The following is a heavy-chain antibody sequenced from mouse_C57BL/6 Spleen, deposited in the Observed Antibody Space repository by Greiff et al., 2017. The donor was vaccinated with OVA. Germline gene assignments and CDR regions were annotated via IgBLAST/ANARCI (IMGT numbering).Heavy chain of an antibody. V-gene: IGHV1-85*01. Sequence: QVQLQQSGPELVKPGASVQLSCKASGYTFSSYDINWVKQRPGQGLEWIGWIYPRDGSTKYNEKFKGKATLTVDTSSSTAYMELHSLTSEDSAVYFCANYDPFAYWGQGTLVTVSA. CDR1: GYTFSSYD. J-gene: IGHJ3*01. D-gene: IGHD2-4*01. CDR3: ANYDPFAY. CDR2: IYPRDGST.